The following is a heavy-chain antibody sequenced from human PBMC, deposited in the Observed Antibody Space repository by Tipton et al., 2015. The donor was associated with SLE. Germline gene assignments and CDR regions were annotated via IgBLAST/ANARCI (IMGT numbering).Heavy chain of an antibody. D-gene: IGHD6-13*01. J-gene: IGHJ1*01. V-gene: IGHV4-34*01. Sequence: LVKPTETLSLTCAVYGGSFSGYYWSWIRQPPGKGLEWIGEINHSGSTNYNPSLNSRVTISVDTSKNQFSLKLSSVTAADTAVYYCAGPPLYSSNWYGYFQYWGQGTLVTVSS. CDR1: GGSFSGYY. CDR3: AGPPLYSSNWYGYFQY. CDR2: INHSGST.